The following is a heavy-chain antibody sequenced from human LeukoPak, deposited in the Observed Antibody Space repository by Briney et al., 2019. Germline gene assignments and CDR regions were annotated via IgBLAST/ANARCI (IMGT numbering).Heavy chain of an antibody. J-gene: IGHJ4*02. CDR2: IKRDGSEK. Sequence: GGSLRLSCAASGFTFSSYWMSWVRQAPGKGLEWVANIKRDGSEKYYVDSVKGRFTISRDNAKNSLYLQMNSLRAEDTAVYYCARGLTYYYGSGVDYWGQGTLVTVSS. V-gene: IGHV3-7*01. CDR3: ARGLTYYYGSGVDY. D-gene: IGHD3-10*01. CDR1: GFTFSSYW.